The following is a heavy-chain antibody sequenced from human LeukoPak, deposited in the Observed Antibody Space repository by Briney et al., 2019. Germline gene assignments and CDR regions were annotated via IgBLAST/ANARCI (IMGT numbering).Heavy chain of an antibody. CDR1: GFTFSSYW. D-gene: IGHD4-23*01. V-gene: IGHV3-74*01. CDR2: INNDGRSA. J-gene: IGHJ4*02. CDR3: ARDLRTPSDTNIAIDY. Sequence: GGSLRLSCAASGFTFSSYWMHWIRQGPGKGLVWVSRINNDGRSANYADSVKGRFTISRDNAKNTLYLQMNSLRAEDTAVYYCARDLRTPSDTNIAIDYWGQGTLVTVSS.